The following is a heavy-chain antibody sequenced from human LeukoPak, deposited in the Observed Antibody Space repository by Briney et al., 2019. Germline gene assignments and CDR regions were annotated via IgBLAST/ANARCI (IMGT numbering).Heavy chain of an antibody. V-gene: IGHV3-30*03. CDR3: ARDQEVVAATLDY. Sequence: PGGSLRLSCAASGFTFSSYSMNWVRQAPGKGLEWVAVISYDGSNKYYADSVKGRFTISRDNSKNTLYLQMNSLRAEDTAVYYCARDQEVVAATLDYWGQGTLVTVSS. J-gene: IGHJ4*02. CDR2: ISYDGSNK. CDR1: GFTFSSYS. D-gene: IGHD2-15*01.